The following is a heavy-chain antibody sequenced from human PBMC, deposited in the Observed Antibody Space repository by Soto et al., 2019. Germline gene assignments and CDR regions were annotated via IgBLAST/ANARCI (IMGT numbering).Heavy chain of an antibody. CDR3: ARGGVDYYDSSGYYFSPYYFDY. V-gene: IGHV4-30-2*01. Sequence: SSETLSLTCALSGGSISSGGYSSRRLRQPPGKGLEGIGYIYHSGSTYYNPSLKSRVTISVDRSKNQFSLKLSSVTAADTAVYYCARGGVDYYDSSGYYFSPYYFDYWGQGTLVTVSS. CDR1: GGSISSGGYS. J-gene: IGHJ4*02. CDR2: IYHSGST. D-gene: IGHD3-22*01.